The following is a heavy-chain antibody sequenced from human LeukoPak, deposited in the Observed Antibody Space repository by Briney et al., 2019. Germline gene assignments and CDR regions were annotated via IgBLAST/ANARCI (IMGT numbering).Heavy chain of an antibody. CDR3: ARAGIAVAEFDY. D-gene: IGHD6-19*01. V-gene: IGHV1-46*01. J-gene: IGHJ4*02. CDR1: GYTFTSYA. Sequence: GASVKASCKASGYTFTSYAMNWVRQAPGQGLEWMGIINPSGGSTSYAQKFQGRVTMTRDTSTSTVYMELSSLRSEDTAVYYCARAGIAVAEFDYWGQGTLVTVSS. CDR2: INPSGGST.